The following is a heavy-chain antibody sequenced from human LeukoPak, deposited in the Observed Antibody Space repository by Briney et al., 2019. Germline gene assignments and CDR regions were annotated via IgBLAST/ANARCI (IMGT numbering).Heavy chain of an antibody. Sequence: PSETLSLTCAVSGYSISSGYYWGWIRQPPGKGLEWIGSIYHSGSTYYNPSLKSRVTISVGTSKNQFSLKLSSVTAADTAVYYCARLDIEYSSSTTTFDIWGQGTMVTVSS. D-gene: IGHD6-6*01. J-gene: IGHJ3*02. V-gene: IGHV4-38-2*01. CDR1: GYSISSGYY. CDR2: IYHSGST. CDR3: ARLDIEYSSSTTTFDI.